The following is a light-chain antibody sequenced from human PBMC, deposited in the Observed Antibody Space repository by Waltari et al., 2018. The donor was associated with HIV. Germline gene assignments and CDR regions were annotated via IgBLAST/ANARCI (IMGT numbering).Light chain of an antibody. V-gene: IGLV2-14*01. CDR3: TSYSSSSSLV. CDR1: NSDIGAYDY. CDR2: GVN. J-gene: IGLJ2*01. Sequence: QSALTQPASVSGSPGQSITISCTGTNSDIGAYDYVSWYQHHPGKAPNLIIYGVNNRPSGISYRFSGSKSGNTASLTISGLQSEDEADYYCTSYSSSSSLVFGGGTKLTVL.